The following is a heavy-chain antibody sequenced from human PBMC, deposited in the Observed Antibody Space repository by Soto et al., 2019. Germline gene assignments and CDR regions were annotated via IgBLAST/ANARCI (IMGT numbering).Heavy chain of an antibody. CDR1: GFTFTSSA. J-gene: IGHJ3*02. Sequence: QMQLVQSGPEVKKPGTSVKVSCKASGFTFTSSAMQWVRQARGQRLEWIGWIVVGSGNTNYAQKFQERVTITGDMSTSTAYMELSSLRSEDTAVYYCAAGGCSGGSCYWVAFDIWGQGTMVTVSS. CDR3: AAGGCSGGSCYWVAFDI. D-gene: IGHD2-15*01. V-gene: IGHV1-58*02. CDR2: IVVGSGNT.